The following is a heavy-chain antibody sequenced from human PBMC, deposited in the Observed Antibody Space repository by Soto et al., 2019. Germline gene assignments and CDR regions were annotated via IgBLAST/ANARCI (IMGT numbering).Heavy chain of an antibody. D-gene: IGHD3-3*01. J-gene: IGHJ4*02. CDR1: GFSLTTSGVG. CDR3: AHRVLRTVFGLVTTTAIYFDF. CDR2: IYWDDDK. Sequence: HITLKESGPTVVKPTETLTLTCTFSGFSLTTSGVGVGWVRQSPGKAPEWLALIYWDDDKRYSTSLNSRLIITKDTSKNQVVLTMANVDPADTATYYCAHRVLRTVFGLVTTTAIYFDFWGPGTPVVVSS. V-gene: IGHV2-5*02.